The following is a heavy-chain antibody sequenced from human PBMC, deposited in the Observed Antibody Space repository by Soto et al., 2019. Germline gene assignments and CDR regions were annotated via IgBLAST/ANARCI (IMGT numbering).Heavy chain of an antibody. CDR3: ARDHYDILTGTNYYGMDV. Sequence: QVQLVESGGGVVQPGRSLRLSCAASGFTFSSYGMHWVRQAPGKGLEWVAVIWYDGSNKYYADSVKGRFTISRDNSKNTLYQQMNSLRAEDTAVYYCARDHYDILTGTNYYGMDVWGQGTTVTVSS. CDR1: GFTFSSYG. D-gene: IGHD3-9*01. CDR2: IWYDGSNK. V-gene: IGHV3-33*01. J-gene: IGHJ6*02.